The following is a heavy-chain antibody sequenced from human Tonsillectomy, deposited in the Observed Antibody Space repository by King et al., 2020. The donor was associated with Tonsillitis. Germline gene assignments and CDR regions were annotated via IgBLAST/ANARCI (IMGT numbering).Heavy chain of an antibody. CDR3: VRDMNYRDRSTYYDVLDV. Sequence: VQLVESGGGLVQPGGALRLSCAASDFTFSEYWMTWIRQAPGEGLEWVANIKGDGSVKYYVDSVEGRFTIARDNAHSSLFLRMNSLRAEETAIYYCVRDMNYRDRSTYYDVLDVWGPGTMVTVSS. V-gene: IGHV3-7*01. D-gene: IGHD3-22*01. J-gene: IGHJ3*01. CDR1: DFTFSEYW. CDR2: IKGDGSVK.